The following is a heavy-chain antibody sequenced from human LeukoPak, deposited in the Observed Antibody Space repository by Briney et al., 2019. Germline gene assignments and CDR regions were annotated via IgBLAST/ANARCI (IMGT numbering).Heavy chain of an antibody. Sequence: PSETLSLTCAVYGGSFSGYYWSWIRQPPGKGLEWIGEINHSGSTNYNPSLKSRVTISVDTSKNQFSLKLSSVTAADTAVYYCAKGSHGDQYYFDYWGQGTLVTVSS. D-gene: IGHD4-17*01. J-gene: IGHJ4*02. CDR1: GGSFSGYY. CDR3: AKGSHGDQYYFDY. V-gene: IGHV4-34*01. CDR2: INHSGST.